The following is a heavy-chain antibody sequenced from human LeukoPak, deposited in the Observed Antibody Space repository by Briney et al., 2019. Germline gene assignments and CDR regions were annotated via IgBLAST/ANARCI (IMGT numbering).Heavy chain of an antibody. J-gene: IGHJ4*02. CDR2: ISSSSSTI. V-gene: IGHV3-48*02. CDR3: ASEAGYGRPGGGY. D-gene: IGHD5-18*01. Sequence: GGSLRLSCAAFGFIFSSYRMNWVRQAPGKGLGWVSYISSSSSTIYYADSVKGRFTISRDNAKNSLYLQMNSLRDEDTAVYYCASEAGYGRPGGGYWGQGTLVTVSS. CDR1: GFIFSSYR.